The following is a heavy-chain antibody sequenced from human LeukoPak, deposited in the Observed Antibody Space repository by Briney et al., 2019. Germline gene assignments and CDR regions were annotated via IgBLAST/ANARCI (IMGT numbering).Heavy chain of an antibody. Sequence: SSETLSLTCTVSGGSFSSGSYYWSWIRQPPGKGLEWIGYVYYSGSTEYNPSLRSRVTISLEMSKRQFSLNLTSVTAADTAVYYCASNTGTVFDYWGQGALVTVSS. V-gene: IGHV4-61*01. CDR1: GGSFSSGSYY. J-gene: IGHJ4*02. D-gene: IGHD7-27*01. CDR2: VYYSGST. CDR3: ASNTGTVFDY.